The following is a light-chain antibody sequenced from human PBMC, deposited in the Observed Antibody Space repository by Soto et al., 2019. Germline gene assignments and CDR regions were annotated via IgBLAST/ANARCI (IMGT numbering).Light chain of an antibody. J-gene: IGKJ5*01. CDR2: DAS. V-gene: IGKV3-11*01. CDR3: HQYYHWPPIT. Sequence: SFPAGGGATLCGRISQSVSSYLAWYQQKPGQAPRLLIYDASNRATGVPARFSGSGSGTDYTLTISSLVHAEYAVHYCHQYYHWPPITFGEGTRLDIK. CDR1: QSVSSY.